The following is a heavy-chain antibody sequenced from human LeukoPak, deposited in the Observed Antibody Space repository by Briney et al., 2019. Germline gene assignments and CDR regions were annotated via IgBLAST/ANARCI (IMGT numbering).Heavy chain of an antibody. CDR1: GFTFSSYG. Sequence: PGGSLRLSCAASGFTFSSYGMHWVRQAPGKGLEWVAVIWYDGSNKYYVDSVKGRFTISRDNSKNTLYLQMNSLRAEDTAVYYCGGGVGNSLLGAFDIWGQGTVVTVSS. V-gene: IGHV3-33*01. CDR2: IWYDGSNK. CDR3: GGGVGNSLLGAFDI. D-gene: IGHD2-15*01. J-gene: IGHJ3*02.